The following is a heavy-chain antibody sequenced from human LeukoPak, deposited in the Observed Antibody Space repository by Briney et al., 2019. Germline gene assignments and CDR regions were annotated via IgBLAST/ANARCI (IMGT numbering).Heavy chain of an antibody. CDR1: GYTFTSYA. V-gene: IGHV1-3*01. J-gene: IGHJ3*02. Sequence: ASVKVSCKASGYTFTSYAMHWVRQAHGQRLEWMGWINAGNGNTKYSQKFQGRVTITRDTSASTAYMELSSLRSEDTAVYYCARDSTGAYSSGWYGAFDIWGQGTMVTVSS. D-gene: IGHD6-19*01. CDR2: INAGNGNT. CDR3: ARDSTGAYSSGWYGAFDI.